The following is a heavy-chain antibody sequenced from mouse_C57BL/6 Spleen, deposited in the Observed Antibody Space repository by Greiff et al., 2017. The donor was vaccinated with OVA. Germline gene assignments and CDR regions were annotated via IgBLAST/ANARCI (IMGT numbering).Heavy chain of an antibody. CDR2: ISSGSSTI. CDR3: ARLYGSYFDY. V-gene: IGHV5-17*01. J-gene: IGHJ2*01. CDR1: GFTFSDYG. Sequence: EVQLVESGGGLVKPGGSLKLSCAASGFTFSDYGMHWVRQAPEKGLEWVAYISSGSSTIYYADTVKGRFTISRDNAKNTLFLQMTSLRSEETAMYYCARLYGSYFDYWGQGTTLTVSS. D-gene: IGHD1-1*01.